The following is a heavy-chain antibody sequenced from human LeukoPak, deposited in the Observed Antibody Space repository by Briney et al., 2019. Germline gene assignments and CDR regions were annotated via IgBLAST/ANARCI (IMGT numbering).Heavy chain of an antibody. Sequence: PGGSLRLSCAASELTSSSYSMNWFRQAPGKAPECVSSISSTSSYIYYADSVKGRFTISRDNAKNSLYLQMNSLRAEDTAVYYCARDSLVVPAAVGNFDYWGQGTLVTVSS. J-gene: IGHJ4*02. CDR2: ISSTSSYI. V-gene: IGHV3-21*01. CDR3: ARDSLVVPAAVGNFDY. CDR1: ELTSSSYS. D-gene: IGHD2-2*01.